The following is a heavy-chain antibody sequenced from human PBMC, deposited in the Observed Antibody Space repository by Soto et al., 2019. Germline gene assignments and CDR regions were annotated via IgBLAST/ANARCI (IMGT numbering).Heavy chain of an antibody. CDR3: ARAQGYYDSSGPQDY. V-gene: IGHV1-2*04. CDR2: INPNSGGT. CDR1: GYTFTGYY. Sequence: ASVKVSCKASGYTFTGYYMHWVRQAPGQGLEWMGWINPNSGGTNYAQKFQGWVTMTRDTSISTAYMELSRLRSDDTAVYYCARAQGYYDSSGPQDYWGQGTLVTSPQ. J-gene: IGHJ4*02. D-gene: IGHD3-22*01.